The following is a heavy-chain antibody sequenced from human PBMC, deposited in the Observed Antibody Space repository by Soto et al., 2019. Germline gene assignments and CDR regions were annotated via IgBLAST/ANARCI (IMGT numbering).Heavy chain of an antibody. CDR3: ARDPLWGTAMVLWYFDL. CDR1: GFTFSSYA. D-gene: IGHD5-18*01. J-gene: IGHJ2*01. Sequence: QVQLVESGGGVVQPGRSLRLSCAASGFTFSSYAMHWVRQAPGKGLEWVEVISYDGSNKYYADSVKGRFTISRDNSKNTLYRQMNSLRAEDTAVYYCARDPLWGTAMVLWYFDLWGRGTLVTVSS. CDR2: ISYDGSNK. V-gene: IGHV3-30-3*01.